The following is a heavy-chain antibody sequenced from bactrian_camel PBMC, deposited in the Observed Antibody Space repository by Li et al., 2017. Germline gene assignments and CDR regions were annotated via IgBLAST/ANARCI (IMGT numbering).Heavy chain of an antibody. CDR2: IEITI. V-gene: IGHV3-2*01. Sequence: HVQLVESGGGSVQAGGSLRLSCLASGFTVSAGYMAWFRQAPGKEREGVAIIEITIAYAKSVKGRFTLSQDVAKNTLYLQMNNLKPEDTALYYCAARGPYCYTKLSVADFTYWGQGTQVTVS. CDR3: AARGPYCYTKLSVADFTY. J-gene: IGHJ6*01. D-gene: IGHD2*01. CDR1: GFTVSAGY.